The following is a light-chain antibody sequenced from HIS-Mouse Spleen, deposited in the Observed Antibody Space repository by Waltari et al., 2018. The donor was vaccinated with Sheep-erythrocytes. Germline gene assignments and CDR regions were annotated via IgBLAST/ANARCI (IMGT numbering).Light chain of an antibody. J-gene: IGKJ1*01. V-gene: IGKV2-28*01. CDR1: QSLLHSNGYNY. Sequence: DIVMTQSPLSLPVTPGEPASISCRSSQSLLHSNGYNYLDWYLQKPGQSPQPLIYLGSMRSSGVPDRFSGSGSGTEFTLKISRVEAEDVEVYYCMQALQTPWTFGQGTKVEIK. CDR3: MQALQTPWT. CDR2: LGS.